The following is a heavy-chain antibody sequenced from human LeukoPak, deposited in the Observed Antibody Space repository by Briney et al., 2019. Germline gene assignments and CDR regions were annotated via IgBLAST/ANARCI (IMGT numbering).Heavy chain of an antibody. J-gene: IGHJ5*02. V-gene: IGHV4-59*11. Sequence: LETLSLTCTVSGGSISNHYCNWIRQSPGKELEWIGYVHYSRGTNYNPSLKSRVTISLDTSKNQFFLQLSSVTAADTAVYHCASGQGWLTDHWGRGTLVAVSS. CDR1: GGSISNHY. CDR3: ASGQGWLTDH. CDR2: VHYSRGT. D-gene: IGHD5-12*01.